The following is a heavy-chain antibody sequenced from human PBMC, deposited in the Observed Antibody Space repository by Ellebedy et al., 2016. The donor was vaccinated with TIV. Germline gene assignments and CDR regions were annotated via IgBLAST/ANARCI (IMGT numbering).Heavy chain of an antibody. D-gene: IGHD1-26*01. CDR1: GFTFSSYA. CDR3: AKLYPAHQEMSSGSYYDY. J-gene: IGHJ4*02. CDR2: ISGSDGST. Sequence: PSETLSLTCAASGFTFSSYAMSWVRQAPGKGLEWVSAISGSDGSTSSADSVKGRFTISRDNSKNTLYLQMNSRRAEDTAVYYCAKLYPAHQEMSSGSYYDYWGQGTLVTVSS. V-gene: IGHV3-23*01.